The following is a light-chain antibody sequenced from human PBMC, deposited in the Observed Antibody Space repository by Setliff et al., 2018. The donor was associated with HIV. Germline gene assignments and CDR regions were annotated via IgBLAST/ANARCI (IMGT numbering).Light chain of an antibody. CDR2: DNN. J-gene: IGLJ2*01. Sequence: QSVLTQPPSVSAAPGQKVTISCSGSSSNIGNNYVSWYQQLPGTAPKLLIYDNNKRPSGIPDRFSGSKSGTSATLGITGLQTGDEADYYCGAWDSSLNIGVIFGGGTKVTVL. CDR1: SSNIGNNY. CDR3: GAWDSSLNIGVI. V-gene: IGLV1-51*01.